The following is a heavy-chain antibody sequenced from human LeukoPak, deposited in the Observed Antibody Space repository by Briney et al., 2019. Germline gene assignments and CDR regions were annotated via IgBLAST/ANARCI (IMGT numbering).Heavy chain of an antibody. V-gene: IGHV4-59*08. CDR2: IYYSGST. CDR1: GGSISSYY. Sequence: PSETLSLTCTVSGGSISSYYWSWIRQPPGKGLEWIGYIYYSGSTNYNPSLKSRVTISVDTSKNQFSLKLSSVTAADTAVYYCARIGGLGCGDDCYIDYWGQGTLVTVSS. CDR3: ARIGGLGCGDDCYIDY. D-gene: IGHD2-21*02. J-gene: IGHJ4*02.